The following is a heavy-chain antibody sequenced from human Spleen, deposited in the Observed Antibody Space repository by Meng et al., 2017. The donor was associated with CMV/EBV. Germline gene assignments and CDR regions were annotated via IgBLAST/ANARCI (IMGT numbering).Heavy chain of an antibody. D-gene: IGHD4-11*01. Sequence: GGSLRLSCAASGFTFSNYWMSWVRQAPGKGLEWVANIKQDGSERYYVASVKGRFTISRDNSKNTLYLQMNSLRAEETAVYYCAKDGDYMYFSDYWGQGTLVTVSS. V-gene: IGHV3-7*01. CDR1: GFTFSNYW. CDR3: AKDGDYMYFSDY. J-gene: IGHJ4*02. CDR2: IKQDGSER.